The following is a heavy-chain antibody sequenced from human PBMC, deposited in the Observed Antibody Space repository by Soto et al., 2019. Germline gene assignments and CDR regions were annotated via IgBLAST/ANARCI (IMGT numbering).Heavy chain of an antibody. CDR1: GYTLTELS. CDR2: FDPEDGET. J-gene: IGHJ5*02. CDR3: ATIGRMVRAMGPGWFDP. V-gene: IGHV1-24*01. Sequence: ASVKVSCKVSGYTLTELSMHWVRQAPGKGLEWMGGFDPEDGETIYAQKFQGRVTMTSETSTDTAYMELSSLRSEDTAVYYCATIGRMVRAMGPGWFDPWGQGTLVTVSS. D-gene: IGHD3-10*01.